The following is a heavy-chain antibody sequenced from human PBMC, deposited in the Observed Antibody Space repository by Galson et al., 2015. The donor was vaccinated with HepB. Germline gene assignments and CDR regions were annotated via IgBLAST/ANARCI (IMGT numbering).Heavy chain of an antibody. J-gene: IGHJ4*02. V-gene: IGHV6-1*01. CDR3: ARGHYYDSTGAYYFDY. CDR2: SYYRSKWSS. D-gene: IGHD3-22*01. CDR1: GDSVSSNSAA. Sequence: CAISGDSVSSNSAAWNWIRQSPSRGLEWLGGSYYRSKWSSDYAASVKSRITINADTSKNQFSLQLNSVTPEDTAVYYCARGHYYDSTGAYYFDYWGQGTLVTVSS.